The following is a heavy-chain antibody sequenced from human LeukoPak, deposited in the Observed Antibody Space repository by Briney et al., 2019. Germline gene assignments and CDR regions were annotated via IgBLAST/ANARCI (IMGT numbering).Heavy chain of an antibody. V-gene: IGHV4-59*01. D-gene: IGHD5-24*01. Sequence: PSETLSLTCTVSVGSISSYYWSWIRQPPGKGLEWIGYIYYSGSTNYNPSLKSRVTISVDTSKNQFSLKLSSVTAADTAVYYCASARDGLPDYWGQGTLVTVSS. CDR3: ASARDGLPDY. CDR1: VGSISSYY. CDR2: IYYSGST. J-gene: IGHJ4*02.